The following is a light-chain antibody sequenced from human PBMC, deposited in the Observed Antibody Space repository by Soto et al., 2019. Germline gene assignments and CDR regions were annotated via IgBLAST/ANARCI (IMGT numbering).Light chain of an antibody. CDR3: QQYGSSPLT. V-gene: IGKV3-20*01. J-gene: IGKJ4*01. CDR2: GAS. CDR1: QSVSSSY. Sequence: EIVLTQSPATLSLSPGERATLSCRASQSVSSSYLAWYQQKPGQAPSLLIYGASSRATGIPDRFSGSGSVTDFTLTIIRLETEDFAVYYCQQYGSSPLTFGGGTKVEIK.